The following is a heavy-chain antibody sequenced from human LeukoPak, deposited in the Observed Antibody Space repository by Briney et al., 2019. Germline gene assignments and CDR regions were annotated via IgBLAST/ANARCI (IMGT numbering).Heavy chain of an antibody. Sequence: GGSLRLSSAAYGFSVSSNYMSWVRQAPGRGLEWVSVIYRGATTYYGDSVRGRFTISRDTSKITLYLQMNSMRAEDTAVYFCARGIPMAVGFPEAFDIWGQGTVVTVSS. V-gene: IGHV3-53*01. CDR2: IYRGATT. CDR3: ARGIPMAVGFPEAFDI. D-gene: IGHD6-13*01. CDR1: GFSVSSNY. J-gene: IGHJ3*02.